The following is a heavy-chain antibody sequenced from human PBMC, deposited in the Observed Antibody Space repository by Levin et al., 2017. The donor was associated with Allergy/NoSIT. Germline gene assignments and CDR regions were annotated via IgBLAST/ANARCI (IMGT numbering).Heavy chain of an antibody. D-gene: IGHD6-13*01. CDR1: GFTFSGYA. Sequence: GGSLRLSCAASGFTFSGYAMNWVRQAPGKGLDWISYISNSGSTTSYADSVQGRFTSSRDNAKNSLFLQMNSLRAEDTAVYFYATAAAFVLSHDYWGQGPLVTVSS. CDR3: ATAAAFVLSHDY. CDR2: ISNSGSTT. V-gene: IGHV3-48*01. J-gene: IGHJ4*02.